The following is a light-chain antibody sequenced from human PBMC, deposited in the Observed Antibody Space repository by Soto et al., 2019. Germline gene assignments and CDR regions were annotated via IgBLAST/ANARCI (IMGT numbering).Light chain of an antibody. CDR3: QPRRIWPPECT. CDR2: DAS. V-gene: IGKV3-11*01. CDR1: QTFSSY. J-gene: IGKJ2*02. Sequence: EIVLTQSPATLSLSPGERATLSCRASQTFSSYLAWYQQKPGQAPRLLIYDASNRATGIPARFSGSGSGTDLTLTISSLEPEDYAVYYCQPRRIWPPECTFGQWTKLEIK.